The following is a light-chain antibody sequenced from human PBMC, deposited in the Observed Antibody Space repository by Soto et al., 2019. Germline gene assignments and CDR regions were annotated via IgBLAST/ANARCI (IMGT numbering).Light chain of an antibody. Sequence: DIQMSKSPSTLSGSIGDRVSITCWASQTISSWLAWYQQKPGKDPKLLIYKASTLKSGVPSRFSGSGSGTEFTLTISSLQPDDFATYYCQHYNSYSEAFGQGTKVDI. J-gene: IGKJ1*01. CDR2: KAS. CDR3: QHYNSYSEA. V-gene: IGKV1-5*03. CDR1: QTISSW.